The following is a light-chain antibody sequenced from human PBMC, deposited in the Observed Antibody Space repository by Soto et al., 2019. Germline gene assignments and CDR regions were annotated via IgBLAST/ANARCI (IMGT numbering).Light chain of an antibody. Sequence: EIVMTQSPATLPVSPGERATLSCRASQSVDNYLAWYQQKPGQAPRLLIYDVSNRATGTPARFSGSGSGTDFTLSISSLEPEDFAVYYCQQRSNRPRFTFGPGTKVDIK. J-gene: IGKJ3*01. CDR3: QQRSNRPRFT. CDR1: QSVDNY. V-gene: IGKV3-11*01. CDR2: DVS.